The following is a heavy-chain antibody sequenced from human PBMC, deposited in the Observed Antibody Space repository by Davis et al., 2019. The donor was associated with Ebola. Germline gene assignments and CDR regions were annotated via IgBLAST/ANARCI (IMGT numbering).Heavy chain of an antibody. CDR3: ARDFDVGYCTGGVCYYYGMDV. CDR2: IVVGSGNT. J-gene: IGHJ6*02. D-gene: IGHD2-8*02. Sequence: AASVKVSCKTSGFTFSSSGMQWVRQARGQRLEWIGGIVVGSGNTNYAQKFQGRVTMTRDTSTSTVYMELSSLRSEDTAVYYCARDFDVGYCTGGVCYYYGMDVWGQGTTVTVSS. CDR1: GFTFSSSG. V-gene: IGHV1-58*02.